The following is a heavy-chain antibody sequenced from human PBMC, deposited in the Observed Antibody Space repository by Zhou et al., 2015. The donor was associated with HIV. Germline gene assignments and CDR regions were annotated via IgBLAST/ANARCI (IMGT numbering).Heavy chain of an antibody. D-gene: IGHD2-21*01. CDR1: GGTFSSYA. V-gene: IGHV1-2*02. CDR2: IDPSTGGT. J-gene: IGHJ4*02. CDR3: ARDYSTAWSIDF. Sequence: QVQLVQSGAEVKKPGSSVKVSCKASGGTFSSYAISWVRQAPGQGLEWMGWIDPSTGGTNYAQKFQGRVTMTTNTSITTASMELRSLTSGDTAVYYCARDYSTAWSIDFWGREPWSPSPQ.